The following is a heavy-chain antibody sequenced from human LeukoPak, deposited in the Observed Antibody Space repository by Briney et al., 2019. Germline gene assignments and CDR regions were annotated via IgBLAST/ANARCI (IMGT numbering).Heavy chain of an antibody. Sequence: PGGSLRLSCAASGFTVSNNYMSWVRQAPGKGLEWVSVIYTGGSTYYADSVKGRFTISRDNSKNTLYLQMNSLRAEDTAVYYCAKAGQWRYYYMDVWGKGTTVTVSS. CDR3: AKAGQWRYYYMDV. V-gene: IGHV3-53*01. CDR1: GFTVSNNY. CDR2: IYTGGST. D-gene: IGHD6-19*01. J-gene: IGHJ6*03.